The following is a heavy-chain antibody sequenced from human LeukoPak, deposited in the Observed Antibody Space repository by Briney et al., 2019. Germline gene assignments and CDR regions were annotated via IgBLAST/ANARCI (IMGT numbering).Heavy chain of an antibody. D-gene: IGHD5-18*01. V-gene: IGHV4-34*01. CDR2: INHSGST. J-gene: IGHJ4*02. Sequence: SETLSLTCAVYGGSFSGYYWSWIRRPPGKGLEWIGEINHSGSTNYNPSLKSRVTISVDTSKNQFSLKLSSVTAADTAVYYCARRNTAMVHFDYWGQGTLVTVSS. CDR1: GGSFSGYY. CDR3: ARRNTAMVHFDY.